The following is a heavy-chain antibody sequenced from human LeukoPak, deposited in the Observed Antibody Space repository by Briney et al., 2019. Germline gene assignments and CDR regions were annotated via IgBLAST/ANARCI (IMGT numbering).Heavy chain of an antibody. J-gene: IGHJ4*02. V-gene: IGHV1-2*02. D-gene: IGHD3-22*01. CDR2: INLNSGGT. Sequence: ASLKVSCKASGYTFIDYDMHWGRQAPGHGLEWLGWINLNSGGTHYVQKFQGRVTMTRDPSISPAYMELSSLRSDDTAVYYCTRGGDYEGPNYFDYWGQGTLVTVPS. CDR3: TRGGDYEGPNYFDY. CDR1: GYTFIDYD.